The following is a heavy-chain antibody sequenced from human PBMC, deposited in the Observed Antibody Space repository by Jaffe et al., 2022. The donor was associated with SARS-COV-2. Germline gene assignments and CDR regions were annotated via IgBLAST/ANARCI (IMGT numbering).Heavy chain of an antibody. Sequence: QVQLVQSGSELKKPGASVKVSCKASGYTFTNYGINWVRQAPGHGLEWMGWINTNTGNPTYAQGFTGRFVFSLDTSVSTAYLQISSLTTEDTAVYYCARDSKRQDYWGQGTLVTVSS. D-gene: IGHD3-3*02. CDR2: INTNTGNP. CDR1: GYTFTNYG. CDR3: ARDSKRQDY. V-gene: IGHV7-4-1*02. J-gene: IGHJ4*02.